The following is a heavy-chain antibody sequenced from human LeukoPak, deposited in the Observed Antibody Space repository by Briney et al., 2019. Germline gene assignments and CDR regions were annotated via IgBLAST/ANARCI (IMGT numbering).Heavy chain of an antibody. D-gene: IGHD2-2*02. CDR3: ARGVRYCSSTSCYTTFDAFDI. CDR2: ISAYNGNT. V-gene: IGHV1-18*01. Sequence: GASVKVSCKASGYTFTSYGISWVRQAPGQGLEWMGWISAYNGNTNYAQKLQGRVTMTRNTSISTAYMELSSLRSEDTAVYFCARGVRYCSSTSCYTTFDAFDIWGQGTMVTVSS. CDR1: GYTFTSYG. J-gene: IGHJ3*02.